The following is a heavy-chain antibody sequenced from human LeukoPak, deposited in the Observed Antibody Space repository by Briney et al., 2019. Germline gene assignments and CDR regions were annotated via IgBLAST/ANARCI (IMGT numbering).Heavy chain of an antibody. CDR1: GGSIGSGGYY. J-gene: IGHJ6*02. Sequence: PSQTLSLTCTVSGGSIGSGGYYWSWIRQHSGRGLEWIGYIYDSGSTYYNPSLKSRVTISVDTSKNHFSLKLSSVTAADTAVYYCARGAHIAAADDGNYYYYYGMDVWGQGTTVTVSS. V-gene: IGHV4-31*03. CDR3: ARGAHIAAADDGNYYYYYGMDV. CDR2: IYDSGST. D-gene: IGHD6-13*01.